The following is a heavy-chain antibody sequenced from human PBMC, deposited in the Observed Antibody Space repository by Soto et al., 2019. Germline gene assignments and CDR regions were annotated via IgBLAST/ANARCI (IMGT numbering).Heavy chain of an antibody. Sequence: QVQLAQSGAEVKKPGASVEVSCKASGYNFSTYGVSWVRQAPGQGLEWMAWIGVSSGDTNFAQKFQGRLAVTTDTSTSTASMKLRGLRSDDTAVYYCARLTTLTNPKYSYYSYMDIWGEGTTVTVS. CDR3: ARLTTLTNPKYSYYSYMDI. V-gene: IGHV1-18*04. D-gene: IGHD5-18*01. CDR1: GYNFSTYG. CDR2: IGVSSGDT. J-gene: IGHJ6*03.